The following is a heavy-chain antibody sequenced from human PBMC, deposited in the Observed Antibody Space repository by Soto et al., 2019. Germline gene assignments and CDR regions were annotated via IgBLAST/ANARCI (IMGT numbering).Heavy chain of an antibody. D-gene: IGHD2-8*02. CDR3: AKATATGGGAFDI. CDR2: ILVDGRT. V-gene: IGHV3-23*01. J-gene: IGHJ3*02. CDR1: GFICSSYD. Sequence: GGALRLSYAASGFICSSYDMSWVRQAPGKGLEWVSTILVDGRTFYVDSVKGRFTISRDSSQNTVYLQMNSLTAGDTALYYCAKATATGGGAFDICGQGTMVRVSS.